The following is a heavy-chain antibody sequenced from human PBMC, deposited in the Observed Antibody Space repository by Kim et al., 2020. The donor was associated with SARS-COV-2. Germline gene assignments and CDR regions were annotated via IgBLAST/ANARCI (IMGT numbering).Heavy chain of an antibody. Sequence: GGSLRLSCAASGFTFSSYAMSWVRQAPGKGLEWVSAISGSGGSTYYADSVKGRFTISRDNSKNTLYLQMNSLRAEDTAVYYCAKGSTDSLWIQLNWYFDYWGQGTLVTVSS. V-gene: IGHV3-23*01. CDR1: GFTFSSYA. D-gene: IGHD5-18*01. CDR2: ISGSGGST. J-gene: IGHJ4*02. CDR3: AKGSTDSLWIQLNWYFDY.